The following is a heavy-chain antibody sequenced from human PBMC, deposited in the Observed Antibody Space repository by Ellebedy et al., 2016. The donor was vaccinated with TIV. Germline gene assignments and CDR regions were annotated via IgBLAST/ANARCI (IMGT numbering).Heavy chain of an antibody. CDR2: IYPGDSHT. J-gene: IGHJ6*02. CDR3: ARHYCSSTSCYGTNYYYGMDV. D-gene: IGHD2-2*01. Sequence: PGGSLRLSCQGSGYSFTTYWIAWVRQMPGKGLEWMGIIYPGDSHTRYSPSFQGQVTISADKSISTAYLQWSSLKASDTAMYFCARHYCSSTSCYGTNYYYGMDVWGQGTTVTVSS. CDR1: GYSFTTYW. V-gene: IGHV5-51*01.